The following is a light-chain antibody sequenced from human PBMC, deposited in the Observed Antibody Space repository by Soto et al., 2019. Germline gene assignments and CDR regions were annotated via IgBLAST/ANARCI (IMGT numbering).Light chain of an antibody. CDR3: QQYNNWPPIT. CDR1: HSVSSN. V-gene: IGKV3-15*01. Sequence: EIVMTECPATLSVSAGERASLSCRASHSVSSNLAWYQQKPGQAPRLLIYGASTRATGIPARFSGSGSGTEFTLTISSLQSEDFAVYYCQQYNNWPPITFGQGTRLEIK. J-gene: IGKJ5*01. CDR2: GAS.